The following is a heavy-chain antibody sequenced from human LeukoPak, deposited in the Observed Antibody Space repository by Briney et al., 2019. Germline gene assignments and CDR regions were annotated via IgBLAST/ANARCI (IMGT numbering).Heavy chain of an antibody. J-gene: IGHJ4*02. Sequence: GASVKVSCKASGYTFTGYYMHWVRQAPGQGLEWMGWINPNSGGTNYAQKFQGRVTMTRDTSISTAYMELSRLRSDDTAVYYCAGSRGNRGSYPEDWWGQGTLVTVSS. CDR2: INPNSGGT. CDR1: GYTFTGYY. V-gene: IGHV1-2*02. D-gene: IGHD1-26*01. CDR3: AGSRGNRGSYPEDW.